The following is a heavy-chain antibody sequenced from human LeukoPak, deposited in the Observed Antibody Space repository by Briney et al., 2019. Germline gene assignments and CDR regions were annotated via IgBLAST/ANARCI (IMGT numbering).Heavy chain of an antibody. CDR1: GGSISSSSYY. CDR2: IYYSGST. V-gene: IGHV4-39*07. CDR3: ARAYGEYSSTWYSAYHYAMDV. J-gene: IGHJ6*02. Sequence: SETLSLTCTVSGGSISSSSYYWGWIRQPSGKGLEWIGSIYYSGSTYYNPSLKSRVTMSVDTSKKQISLKLRSVTAADTAVYYCARAYGEYSSTWYSAYHYAMDVWGQGTTVTVSS. D-gene: IGHD6-13*01.